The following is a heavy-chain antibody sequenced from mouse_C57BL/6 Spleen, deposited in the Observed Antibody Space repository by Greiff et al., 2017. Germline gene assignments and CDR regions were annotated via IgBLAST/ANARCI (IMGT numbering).Heavy chain of an antibody. J-gene: IGHJ3*01. V-gene: IGHV5-6*01. D-gene: IGHD2-4*01. CDR1: GFTFSSYG. CDR2: ISSGGSYT. CDR3: ARHTGYYDYELAWFAY. Sequence: EVMLVESGGDLVKPGGSLKLSCAASGFTFSSYGMSWVRQTPDKRLEWVATISSGGSYTYYPDSVKGRFTISRDNAKNTLYLQMSSLKSEDTAMYYCARHTGYYDYELAWFAYWGQGTLVTVSA.